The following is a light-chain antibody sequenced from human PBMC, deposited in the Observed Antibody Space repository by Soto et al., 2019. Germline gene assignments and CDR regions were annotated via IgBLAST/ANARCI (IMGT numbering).Light chain of an antibody. V-gene: IGKV1-9*01. CDR1: QGIDSH. CDR2: DAF. CDR3: QQVSSYSRS. J-gene: IGKJ4*01. Sequence: DIQLTQSPSFRSASLGDRVTITCRASQGIDSHLAWYQQEQGKAPKLLIYDAFFLESGVPSRFSGSGSGTEGTITISSLKQEDGATYYCQQVSSYSRSFGGGTKVDIK.